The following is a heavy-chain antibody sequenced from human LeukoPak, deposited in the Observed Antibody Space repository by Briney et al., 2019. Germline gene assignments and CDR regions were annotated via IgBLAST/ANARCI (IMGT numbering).Heavy chain of an antibody. Sequence: GRSLRLSCAASGFTFSSYAMHWVRQAPGKGLEWVAVISYDGSNKYYADSVKGRFTISRDNSKNTLYLQMNSLRAEDTAVYYCARDGYKADAFGIWGQGTMVTVSS. CDR1: GFTFSSYA. CDR3: ARDGYKADAFGI. CDR2: ISYDGSNK. J-gene: IGHJ3*02. V-gene: IGHV3-30*04. D-gene: IGHD5-24*01.